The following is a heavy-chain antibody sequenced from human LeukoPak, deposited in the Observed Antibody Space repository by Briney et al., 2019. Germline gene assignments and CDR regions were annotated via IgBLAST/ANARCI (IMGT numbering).Heavy chain of an antibody. Sequence: SETLSLTCTVSGGSISSYYWSWIRQPPGKGLEWIGNIYYSGSTNYNPSLKSRVTISVDTSKNQFSLKLSSVTAADTAVYYCARLCSSTSCYPDYYYYGMDVLGQGTTVTVSS. CDR2: IYYSGST. CDR1: GGSISSYY. D-gene: IGHD2-2*01. V-gene: IGHV4-59*08. J-gene: IGHJ6*02. CDR3: ARLCSSTSCYPDYYYYGMDV.